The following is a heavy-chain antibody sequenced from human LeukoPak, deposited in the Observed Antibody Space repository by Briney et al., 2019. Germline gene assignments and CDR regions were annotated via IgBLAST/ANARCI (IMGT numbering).Heavy chain of an antibody. J-gene: IGHJ4*02. Sequence: ASVKVSCKASGYTFTGYYMHWVRQAPGQGLEWMGWINPNSGGTNYAQKLQGRVTMTRDTSISTAYMELSRLRSDDTAVYYCARDTGIIPYYFDYWGQGTLVTVSS. V-gene: IGHV1-2*02. CDR2: INPNSGGT. D-gene: IGHD2-8*02. CDR3: ARDTGIIPYYFDY. CDR1: GYTFTGYY.